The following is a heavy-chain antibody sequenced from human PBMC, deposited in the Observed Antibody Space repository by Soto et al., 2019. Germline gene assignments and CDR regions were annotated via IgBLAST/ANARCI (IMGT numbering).Heavy chain of an antibody. CDR1: GYRFTSYH. CDR2: INPSGGST. V-gene: IGHV1-46*01. D-gene: IGHD1-26*01. J-gene: IGHJ4*02. Sequence: SVKVAWKGDGYRFTSYHRHWVRKTPGQGLEWMGIINPSGGSTSYAQKFQGRVTMTRDTSTSTVYMELSSLRSEDTAVYYCARDRTYSGSSLGYWGQGPLVTVYS. CDR3: ARDRTYSGSSLGY.